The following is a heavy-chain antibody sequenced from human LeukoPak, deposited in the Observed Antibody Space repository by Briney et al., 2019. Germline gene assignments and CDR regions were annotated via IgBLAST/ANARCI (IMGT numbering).Heavy chain of an antibody. Sequence: PGGSLRLSCAASGFTFSSYGMHWVRQAPGKGLEWVAVIWYDGSNKYYADSVKGRFTISRDNSKNTLYLQMNSLRAEDTAVYYCARVRVGGDYYYYGMDVWGQGTTVTVSS. CDR1: GFTFSSYG. J-gene: IGHJ6*02. CDR2: IWYDGSNK. D-gene: IGHD2-15*01. V-gene: IGHV3-33*01. CDR3: ARVRVGGDYYYYGMDV.